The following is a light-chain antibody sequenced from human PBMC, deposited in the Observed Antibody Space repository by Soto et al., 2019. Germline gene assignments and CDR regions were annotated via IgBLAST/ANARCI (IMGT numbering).Light chain of an antibody. CDR3: QQLNSYPLT. CDR1: EGSSSK. V-gene: IGKV1-9*01. CDR2: TSF. Sequence: DIPLTQSPSFLSASVGDRVTITCRDSEGSSSKIIWYQQKPGKAPNLLISTSFTLHGGVPSRFSGSGSGTESTLTISSLQPEDFAAYYCQQLNSYPLTFGGGTKVEIK. J-gene: IGKJ4*01.